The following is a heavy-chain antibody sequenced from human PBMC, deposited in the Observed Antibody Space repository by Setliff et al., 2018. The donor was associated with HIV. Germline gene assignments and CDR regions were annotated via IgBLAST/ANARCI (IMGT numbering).Heavy chain of an antibody. CDR3: ASGLLIQLWFDY. CDR1: GYTFTSYY. CDR2: INPSGGST. Sequence: ASVKVSCKASGYTFTSYYMHWVRQSPGQGLEWMGIINPSGGSTSYAQKFQGRVTMTRDTSTSTVYMELSSLRSEDTAVYYCASGLLIQLWFDYWGQGTLVTRLL. D-gene: IGHD5-18*01. J-gene: IGHJ4*02. V-gene: IGHV1-46*01.